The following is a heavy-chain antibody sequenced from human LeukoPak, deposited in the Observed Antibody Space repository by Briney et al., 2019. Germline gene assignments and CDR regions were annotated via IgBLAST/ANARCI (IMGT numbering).Heavy chain of an antibody. CDR3: ARTLRGLLPRTY. CDR2: IYYSGNT. CDR1: GGSISSSGYY. D-gene: IGHD3-22*01. V-gene: IGHV4-39*01. Sequence: SETLSLTCTVSGGSISSSGYYWGWIRQPPGKGLEWIGSIYYSGNTNYNPSLQSRVTISVDTSKNQFSLKLTSVTAADTAVYFCARTLRGLLPRTYWGQGTLVTVSS. J-gene: IGHJ4*02.